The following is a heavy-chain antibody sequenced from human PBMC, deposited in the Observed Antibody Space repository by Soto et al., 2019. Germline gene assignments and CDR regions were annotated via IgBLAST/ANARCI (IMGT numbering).Heavy chain of an antibody. V-gene: IGHV3-72*01. Sequence: GGSLRLSCAASGFTLSDHYIDWVRQAPGKGLEWVGRSRDKPQGYSTAYAASVKGRFTTSRDESKNSAYLQMNSLKTEDTAVYYCVRAKYFSDSSGYTRCLDYWGQGTLVTVSS. CDR3: VRAKYFSDSSGYTRCLDY. CDR2: SRDKPQGYST. CDR1: GFTLSDHY. D-gene: IGHD3-22*01. J-gene: IGHJ4*02.